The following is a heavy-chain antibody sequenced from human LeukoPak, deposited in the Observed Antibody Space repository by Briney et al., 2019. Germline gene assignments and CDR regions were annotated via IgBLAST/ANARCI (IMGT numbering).Heavy chain of an antibody. CDR3: TTGGWELDYQYYFDY. Sequence: GGSLRLSCAASGFTFSNAWMSWVRQAPGKGLEWVGRIKSKTDGGTTDYAAPVKGRFTISRDDSKNTLYLQMNSLKTEDTAVYYCTTGGWELDYQYYFDYWGQGTLVTVSS. CDR2: IKSKTDGGTT. J-gene: IGHJ4*02. CDR1: GFTFSNAW. D-gene: IGHD1-26*01. V-gene: IGHV3-15*01.